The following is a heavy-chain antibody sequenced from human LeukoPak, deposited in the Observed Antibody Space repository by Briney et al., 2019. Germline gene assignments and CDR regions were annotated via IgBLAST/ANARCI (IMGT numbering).Heavy chain of an antibody. Sequence: GGSLRLSCAASGLIFSSYGMHWVRQAPDKGLERVAFIRYDGSRKYYADSVKGRFTISRDNSKNTLYLQMNGLRAEDTAMYYCAKVSLNMVNDAFDIWGQGTMVSVSS. V-gene: IGHV3-30*02. CDR1: GLIFSSYG. J-gene: IGHJ3*02. CDR3: AKVSLNMVNDAFDI. D-gene: IGHD4/OR15-4a*01. CDR2: IRYDGSRK.